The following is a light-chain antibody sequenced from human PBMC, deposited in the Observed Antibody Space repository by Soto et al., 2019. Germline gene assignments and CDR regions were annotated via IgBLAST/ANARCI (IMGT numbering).Light chain of an antibody. CDR3: QLFHGWWIS. CDR1: QSVSSH. Sequence: EILMTQSPATLSVSPGEGATVSCRASQSVSSHLAGDQHTPGQAPKRRFYDASTRATGIPARLSGSGSGTEFKLAISSLQSEDFSFYFCQLFHGWWISFGQGTRLEI. V-gene: IGKV3-15*01. J-gene: IGKJ5*01. CDR2: DAS.